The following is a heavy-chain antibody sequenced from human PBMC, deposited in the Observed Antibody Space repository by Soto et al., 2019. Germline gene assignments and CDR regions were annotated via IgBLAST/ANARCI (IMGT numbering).Heavy chain of an antibody. D-gene: IGHD6-13*01. CDR2: INHSGST. CDR3: ARQGSSSWYPTDYYYYGMDV. V-gene: IGHV4-34*01. J-gene: IGHJ6*02. Sequence: PSETLSLTCAVNGGSGGSFSGYYWSWIRQPPGKGLEWIGEINHSGSTNYNPSLKSRVTISVDTPKNQFSLKLSSVTAADTAVYYCARQGSSSWYPTDYYYYGMDVWGQGTTVTVSS. CDR1: GGSGGSFSGYY.